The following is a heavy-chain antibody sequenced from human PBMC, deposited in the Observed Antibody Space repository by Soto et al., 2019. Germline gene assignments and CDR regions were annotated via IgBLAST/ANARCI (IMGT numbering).Heavy chain of an antibody. V-gene: IGHV3-9*01. CDR3: AKEISSSPYYDFWSGPLDP. CDR1: GFTFDDYA. Sequence: EVQLVESGGGLVQPGRSLRLSCAASGFTFDDYAMHWVRQAPGKGLEWVSGISWNSGSIGYADSVKGRFTISRDNAKNSLYLQMNSLRAEDTALYYCAKEISSSPYYDFWSGPLDPWGQGTLVTVSS. J-gene: IGHJ5*02. D-gene: IGHD3-3*01. CDR2: ISWNSGSI.